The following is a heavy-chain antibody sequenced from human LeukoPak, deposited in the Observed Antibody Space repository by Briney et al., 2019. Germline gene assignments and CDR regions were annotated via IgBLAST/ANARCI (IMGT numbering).Heavy chain of an antibody. CDR1: GGSISSSSYY. Sequence: SETLSLTCTVSGGSISSSSYYWGWIRQPPGKGPEWIGSIYHSGSTYSNPSLKSRVTISVDTSKNHFSLKLTSVTAADTAVYYCARNIAAAAPYYFDYWGQGTLVTVSS. CDR2: IYHSGST. D-gene: IGHD6-13*01. V-gene: IGHV4-39*02. J-gene: IGHJ4*02. CDR3: ARNIAAAAPYYFDY.